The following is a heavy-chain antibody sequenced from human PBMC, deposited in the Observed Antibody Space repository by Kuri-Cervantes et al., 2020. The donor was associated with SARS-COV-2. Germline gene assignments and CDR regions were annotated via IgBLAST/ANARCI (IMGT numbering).Heavy chain of an antibody. Sequence: GESLKISCAASGFTFSSYAMSWVRQASGKGLEWVSAISGSGGSTYYADSVKGRFTTSRDDSKNTLYVHMNNLRVDDTAVYYCVGHGSSSIWGQGTLVTVSS. CDR2: ISGSGGST. D-gene: IGHD6-13*01. V-gene: IGHV3-23*01. CDR3: VGHGSSSI. CDR1: GFTFSSYA. J-gene: IGHJ4*02.